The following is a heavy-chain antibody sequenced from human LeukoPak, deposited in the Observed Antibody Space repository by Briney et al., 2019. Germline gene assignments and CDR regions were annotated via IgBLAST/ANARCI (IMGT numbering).Heavy chain of an antibody. CDR2: ISAYNGNT. CDR1: GYTFTSYG. CDR3: ARDDLYSGNDYDC. J-gene: IGHJ4*02. Sequence: ASVKVSCKASGYTFTSYGICWVRQTPGQGLEWMGWISAYNGNTNYAQSLQGRVTMTTDTSTSTAYMELRSLRSDDTAVYYCARDDLYSGNDYDCWGLGTLVTVSS. D-gene: IGHD5-12*01. V-gene: IGHV1-18*01.